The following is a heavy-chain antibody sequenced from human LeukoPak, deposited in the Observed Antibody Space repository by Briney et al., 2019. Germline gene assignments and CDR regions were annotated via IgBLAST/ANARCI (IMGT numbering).Heavy chain of an antibody. D-gene: IGHD6-6*01. CDR1: GYTFTSYY. V-gene: IGHV1-46*01. Sequence: ASVKVSCKASGYTFTSYYMHWVRQAPGQGLEWMGIINPSGGSTSYAQKFQGRVTMTRDMTTSTVYMELSSLRSEDTAVYYCARDINSSSGVGEFDPWGQGTLVTVSS. CDR3: ARDINSSSGVGEFDP. CDR2: INPSGGST. J-gene: IGHJ5*02.